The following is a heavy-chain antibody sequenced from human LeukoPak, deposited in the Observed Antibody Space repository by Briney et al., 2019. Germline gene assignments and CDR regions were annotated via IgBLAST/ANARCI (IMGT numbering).Heavy chain of an antibody. J-gene: IGHJ4*02. V-gene: IGHV3-74*01. D-gene: IGHD3-9*01. CDR1: GFTFSRYW. Sequence: TGGSLRLSCAASGFTFSRYWMHWVRQAPGRGVVWVSRINTDGSRTDYADYVKGRFTISRDNAKNTLYLQMNSLGAEDTAVYYCASDFTGYDDYWGQGTLVTVSS. CDR2: INTDGSRT. CDR3: ASDFTGYDDY.